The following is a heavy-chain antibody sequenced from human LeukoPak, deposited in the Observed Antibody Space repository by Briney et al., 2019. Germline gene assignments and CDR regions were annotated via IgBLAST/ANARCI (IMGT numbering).Heavy chain of an antibody. CDR1: GGSISSGGYC. CDR3: ARHVPAYYYDSSGYSGGFDP. CDR2: IYYSGST. Sequence: SETLSLTCTVSGGSISSGGYCWSWIRQHPGKGLEWIGYIYYSGSTNYNPSLKSRVAISVDTSKNQFSLKLSSVTAADTAVYYCARHVPAYYYDSSGYSGGFDPWGQGTLVTVSS. V-gene: IGHV4-61*08. D-gene: IGHD3-22*01. J-gene: IGHJ5*02.